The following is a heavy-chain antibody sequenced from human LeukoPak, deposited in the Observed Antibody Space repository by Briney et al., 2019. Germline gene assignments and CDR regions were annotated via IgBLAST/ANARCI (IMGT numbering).Heavy chain of an antibody. Sequence: GGSLRLSCAASGFTFSSYAMSCVRKAPGKGLECVSAISGSGGSTYYADSDKGRFTISRDNSKNTLYLQMNSQRAEDTAVYYCAKTPTERWLQFSEGYFDYWGQGTLVTVSS. V-gene: IGHV3-23*01. CDR3: AKTPTERWLQFSEGYFDY. D-gene: IGHD5-24*01. J-gene: IGHJ4*02. CDR2: ISGSGGST. CDR1: GFTFSSYA.